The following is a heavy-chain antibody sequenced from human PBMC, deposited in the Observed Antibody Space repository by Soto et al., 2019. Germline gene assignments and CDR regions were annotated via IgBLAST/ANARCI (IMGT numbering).Heavy chain of an antibody. CDR2: IYYSGST. Sequence: SETLSLTCTVAGGSISSYYWSWIRQPPGKGLEWIGYIYYSGSTNYNPSLKSRVTISVDTSKNQFSLKLSSVTAADTAVYYCARQYGGSYADYWGQGTLVTVSS. CDR3: ARQYGGSYADY. D-gene: IGHD1-26*01. J-gene: IGHJ4*02. CDR1: GGSISSYY. V-gene: IGHV4-59*08.